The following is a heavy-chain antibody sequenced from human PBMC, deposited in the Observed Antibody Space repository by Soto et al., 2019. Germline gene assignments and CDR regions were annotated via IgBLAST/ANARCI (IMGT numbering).Heavy chain of an antibody. Sequence: PGGSLRLSCAASGFTFSSYAMSWVRQAPGKGLEWVSAISGSGGSTYYADSVKGRFTISRDNSKNTLYLQMNSLRAEDTAVYYCAREDSSSGTIPNYYYYYGMDFWGQGTTVTVSS. D-gene: IGHD6-13*01. CDR3: AREDSSSGTIPNYYYYYGMDF. CDR2: ISGSGGST. CDR1: GFTFSSYA. V-gene: IGHV3-23*01. J-gene: IGHJ6*02.